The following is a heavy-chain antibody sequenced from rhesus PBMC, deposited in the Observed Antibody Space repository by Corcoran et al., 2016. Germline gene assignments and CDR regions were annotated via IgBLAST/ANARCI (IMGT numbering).Heavy chain of an antibody. CDR2: IGGSSSDT. CDR1: GYSISSGHG. V-gene: IGHV4-127*01. D-gene: IGHD4-29*01. CDR3: ASSGGSSYWYFDI. J-gene: IGHJ2*01. Sequence: QVQLQESGPGLVKPSETLSLTCAVSGYSISSGHGWSWLRHPPGKGLEWIGFIGGSSSDTYYNPSLKSRVTISKDTSKNQVSLKLSSVTAADTAVYYCASSGGSSYWYFDIWGPGTPITISS.